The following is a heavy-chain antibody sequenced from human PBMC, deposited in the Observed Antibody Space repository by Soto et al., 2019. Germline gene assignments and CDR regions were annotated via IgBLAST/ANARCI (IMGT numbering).Heavy chain of an antibody. CDR2: IYSGGST. D-gene: IGHD1-26*01. V-gene: IGHV3-53*01. Sequence: EVQLVESGGGLIQPGGSLRLSCAASGFTVSSNYMSWVRQAPGKGLEWVSVIYSGGSTYYADSVKGRFTISRDNSKNPLYLQMNSLRAEDTAVYYCARGKYSGSRAGAFDLWGQGTMVTVSS. CDR3: ARGKYSGSRAGAFDL. J-gene: IGHJ3*01. CDR1: GFTVSSNY.